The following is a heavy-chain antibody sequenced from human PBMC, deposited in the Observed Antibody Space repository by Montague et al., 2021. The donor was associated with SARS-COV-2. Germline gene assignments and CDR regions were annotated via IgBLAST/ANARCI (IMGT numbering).Heavy chain of an antibody. D-gene: IGHD2-21*02. CDR2: IDLSGTT. CDR3: ARDARGGDFGGY. Sequence: SETLSLTCTVSGDSISSYYWSWIRQSPGKGLEWIGKIDLSGTTNYNPSLKSRVTISVDTSKNQFSLQLSSVTAADAAVYYCARDARGGDFGGYWGQGILVTVSS. J-gene: IGHJ4*02. CDR1: GDSISSYY. V-gene: IGHV4-59*01.